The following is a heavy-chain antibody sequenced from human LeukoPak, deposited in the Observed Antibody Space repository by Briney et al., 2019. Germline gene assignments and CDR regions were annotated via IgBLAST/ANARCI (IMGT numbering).Heavy chain of an antibody. V-gene: IGHV4-59*01. CDR3: ARVYYSNSYDYWYFDL. D-gene: IGHD6-13*01. CDR2: IYYSGST. CDR1: GGSISNYY. Sequence: SETLSLTCTVSGGSISNYYWSWIRQPPGKGLEWIGYIYYSGSTNYNPSLKSRVTISVDTSKNQFSLKLRSVTAADTAVYYCARVYYSNSYDYWYFDLWGRGTLVTVSS. J-gene: IGHJ2*01.